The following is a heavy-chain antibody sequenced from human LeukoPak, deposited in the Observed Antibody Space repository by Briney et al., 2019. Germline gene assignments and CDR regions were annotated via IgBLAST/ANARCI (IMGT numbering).Heavy chain of an antibody. CDR3: ARSSYWFDP. D-gene: IGHD6-6*01. CDR1: GGSFSGYY. V-gene: IGHV4-34*01. Sequence: SETLSLTCAVYGGSFSGYYWSWIRQPPGKGLEWIGEINHSGSTNYNPSLKSRVTISVDRSKNQFSLKLSSVTAADTAVYYCARSSYWFDPWGQGTLVTVSS. J-gene: IGHJ5*02. CDR2: INHSGST.